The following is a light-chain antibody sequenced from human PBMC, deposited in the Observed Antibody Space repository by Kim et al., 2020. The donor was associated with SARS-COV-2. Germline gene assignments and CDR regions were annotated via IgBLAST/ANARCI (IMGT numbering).Light chain of an antibody. V-gene: IGKV1-8*01. J-gene: IGKJ2*02. CDR1: QGISSY. CDR2: AAS. CDR3: QQYYSYPPCT. Sequence: AIRMTQSPSSLSASTGDRVTITCRASQGISSYLAWYQQKPGKAPKLLIYAASTLQSGVPSRFSGSGSGTDFTLTISCLQSEDFATYYCQQYYSYPPCTFGQGTKLAI.